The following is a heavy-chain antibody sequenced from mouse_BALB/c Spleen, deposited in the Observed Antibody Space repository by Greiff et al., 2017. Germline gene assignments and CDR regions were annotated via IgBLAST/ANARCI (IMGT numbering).Heavy chain of an antibody. D-gene: IGHD4-1*01. J-gene: IGHJ4*01. CDR2: INSNGGST. Sequence: EVQVVESGGGLVQPGGSLKLSCAASGFTFSSYGMSWVRQTPDKRLELVATINSNGGSTYYPDSVKGRFTISRDNAKNTLYLQMSSLKSEDTAMYYCAREELGDYAMDYWGQGTSVTVSS. V-gene: IGHV5-6-3*01. CDR3: AREELGDYAMDY. CDR1: GFTFSSYG.